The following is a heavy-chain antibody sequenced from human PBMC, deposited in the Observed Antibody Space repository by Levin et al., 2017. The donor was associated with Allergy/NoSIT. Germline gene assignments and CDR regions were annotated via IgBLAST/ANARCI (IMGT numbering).Heavy chain of an antibody. CDR3: ANVDSTAAIIATRPDRVFDP. V-gene: IGHV1-2*02. Sequence: ASVKVSCKASGYTFTDYYVHWVRQAPGQGLEWMGWINPNNGVTNYAQKFQGRVTMTRDTSFSTAYMDLYNLRSDETAGSYCANVDSTAAIIATRPDRVFDPWGQG. D-gene: IGHD6-6*01. CDR2: INPNNGVT. CDR1: GYTFTDYY. J-gene: IGHJ5*02.